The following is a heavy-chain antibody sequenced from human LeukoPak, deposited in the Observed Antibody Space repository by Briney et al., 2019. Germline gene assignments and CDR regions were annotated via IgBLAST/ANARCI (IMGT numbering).Heavy chain of an antibody. J-gene: IGHJ5*02. V-gene: IGHV4-59*08. CDR1: GGSISSYY. CDR3: ARQYNWLGP. CDR2: IYYSGTT. Sequence: SETLSLTCTVSGGSISSYYWSWIRQPPGKGLEWIGFIYYSGTTNYNPSLKSRVTMSMDTSRNQFSLKLSSVTAADTAIYFCARQYNWLGPWGQGTLVTVSS.